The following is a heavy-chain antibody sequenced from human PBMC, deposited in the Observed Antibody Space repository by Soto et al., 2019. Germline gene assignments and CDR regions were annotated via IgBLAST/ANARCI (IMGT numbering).Heavy chain of an antibody. CDR2: ISSSSSYI. V-gene: IGHV3-21*01. Sequence: GGSLRLSCAASGFTFSSYSMNWVRQAPGKGLEWVSSISSSSSYIYYADSVKGRFTISRDNAKNSLYQQMNSLSVEDMVVYYCARDPRAYCSGGSCHTYYFDYWGQGTLVTVSS. CDR3: ARDPRAYCSGGSCHTYYFDY. J-gene: IGHJ4*02. D-gene: IGHD2-15*01. CDR1: GFTFSSYS.